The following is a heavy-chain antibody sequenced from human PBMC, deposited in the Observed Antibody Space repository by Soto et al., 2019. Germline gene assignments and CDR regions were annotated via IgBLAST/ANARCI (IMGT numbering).Heavy chain of an antibody. CDR1: GGSITDYS. J-gene: IGHJ5*02. Sequence: TSETLSLTCTDSGGSITDYSWVWIRQPAWKGLEWIGRIFSSGSTNYNPSLKGRITMSLDTSKNQFSLKLNSATATDTAVYFCARDQGVVVTADNWFDPWGQGILVTAPQ. CDR2: IFSSGST. CDR3: ARDQGVVVTADNWFDP. V-gene: IGHV4-4*07. D-gene: IGHD2-21*02.